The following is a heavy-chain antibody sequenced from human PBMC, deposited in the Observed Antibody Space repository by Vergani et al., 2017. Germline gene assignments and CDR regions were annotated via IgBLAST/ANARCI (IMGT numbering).Heavy chain of an antibody. Sequence: VQLVESGGGLVQPGGSLRLSCSASGFTFSSYAMHWVRQAPGKGLEYVSAISSNGGSTYYADSVKGRFTISRDNAKNSLYLQMNSLRAEDTAVYYCARAMDPYYYYMDVWGKGTTVTVSS. CDR3: ARAMDPYYYYMDV. V-gene: IGHV3-64*04. J-gene: IGHJ6*03. CDR2: ISSNGGST. D-gene: IGHD2-2*03. CDR1: GFTFSSYA.